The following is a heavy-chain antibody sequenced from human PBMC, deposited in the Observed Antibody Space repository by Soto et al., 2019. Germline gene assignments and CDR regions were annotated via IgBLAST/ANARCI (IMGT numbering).Heavy chain of an antibody. CDR2: INHSGSN. Sequence: SKTPSLTCVVYGESFSTYYYNWIRQSPGKRLEWIGEINHSGSNNYSPSLKSRVTMSLDTSKNQFSLKLTSVTAADTAVYYGAIGWSNDWQDVLYICGQRSMVTVSS. D-gene: IGHD3-9*01. V-gene: IGHV4-34*01. CDR1: GESFSTYY. CDR3: AIGWSNDWQDVLYI. J-gene: IGHJ3*02.